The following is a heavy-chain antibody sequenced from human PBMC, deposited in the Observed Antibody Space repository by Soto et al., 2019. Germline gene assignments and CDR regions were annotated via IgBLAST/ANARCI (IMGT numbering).Heavy chain of an antibody. J-gene: IGHJ4*02. Sequence: QVQLVQSGAEVRKPGAPGRVSCRESGYPFTSYYRHWVRKAPDKGLGWMGIINPSGGSTSYAQKFQGRVTMTRDTSTSTVYMELSSLRSEDTAVYYCARDGRSSYSSGWYYFDYWGQGTLVTVSS. D-gene: IGHD6-19*01. CDR2: INPSGGST. V-gene: IGHV1-46*01. CDR1: GYPFTSYY. CDR3: ARDGRSSYSSGWYYFDY.